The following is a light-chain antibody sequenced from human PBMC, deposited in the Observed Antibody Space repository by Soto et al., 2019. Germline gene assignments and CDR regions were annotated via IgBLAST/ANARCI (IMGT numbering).Light chain of an antibody. Sequence: EIVMTQSPATLSVSPGERAALSCRASQSVSTNLAWYQQKPGQAPRLLIYGAYTRATGIPARFSGSGSGTELPVTISSLQDEDFAVYYCQQYNNLSPHTFGGGTKVEIK. CDR2: GAY. J-gene: IGKJ4*01. CDR3: QQYNNLSPHT. CDR1: QSVSTN. V-gene: IGKV3-15*01.